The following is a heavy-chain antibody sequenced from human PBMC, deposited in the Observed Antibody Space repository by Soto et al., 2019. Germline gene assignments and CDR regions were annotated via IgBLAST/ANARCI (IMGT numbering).Heavy chain of an antibody. V-gene: IGHV1-69*13. J-gene: IGHJ4*02. D-gene: IGHD3-22*01. CDR1: GGTFSSYA. Sequence: GASVKVSCKASGGTFSSYAISWVRQAPGQGLEWMGGIIPIFGTANYAQKFQGRVTITADESTSTAYMELSSLRSEDTAVYYCARDPQGYYYDSSGSLDYCGQGTLVTV. CDR2: IIPIFGTA. CDR3: ARDPQGYYYDSSGSLDY.